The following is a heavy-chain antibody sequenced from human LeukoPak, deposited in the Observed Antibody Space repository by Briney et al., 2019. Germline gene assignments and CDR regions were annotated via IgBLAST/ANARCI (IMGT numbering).Heavy chain of an antibody. CDR2: IWYDGSNK. CDR1: GFTFSSYG. Sequence: PGRSLRLSCAASGFTFSSYGMHWVRQAPGKGLEWVAVIWYDGSNKYYADSVKGRFTISRDNSKNTLYLQMNSLRAEDTAVYYCAKDGIYDDYGAYWGQGTLVTVSS. CDR3: AKDGIYDDYGAY. D-gene: IGHD4-17*01. J-gene: IGHJ4*02. V-gene: IGHV3-33*06.